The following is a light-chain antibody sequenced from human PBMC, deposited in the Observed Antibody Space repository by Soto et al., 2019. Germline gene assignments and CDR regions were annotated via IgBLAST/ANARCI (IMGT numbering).Light chain of an antibody. V-gene: IGKV3-11*01. Sequence: EFVLTHSQATLSLSPWERATLSCRASQSVSEFLAWYQQKPGQPPRLLIYGAFNRAAGIPDRFSGSGSGTDFTLTISSLQSEDFAVYYCQQYNSWPLTFGGGTKVDIK. J-gene: IGKJ4*01. CDR1: QSVSEF. CDR2: GAF. CDR3: QQYNSWPLT.